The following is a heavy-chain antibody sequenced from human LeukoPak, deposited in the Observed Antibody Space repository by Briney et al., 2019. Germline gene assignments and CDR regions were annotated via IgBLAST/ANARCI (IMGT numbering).Heavy chain of an antibody. Sequence: SETLSLTCAVYGGSFSGYYWSWIRQPPGKRLEWIGEINHSGSTNYNPSLKSRVTISVDTSKNQFSLKLSSVTAADTAVYYCARRPRRYYDSSGYYLDYWGQGTLVTVSS. CDR2: INHSGST. CDR3: ARRPRRYYDSSGYYLDY. J-gene: IGHJ4*02. D-gene: IGHD3-22*01. CDR1: GGSFSGYY. V-gene: IGHV4-34*01.